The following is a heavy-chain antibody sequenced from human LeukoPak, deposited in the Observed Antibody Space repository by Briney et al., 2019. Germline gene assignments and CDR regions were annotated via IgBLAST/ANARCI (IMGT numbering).Heavy chain of an antibody. D-gene: IGHD5-18*01. CDR2: ISGSGGST. V-gene: IGHV3-23*01. Sequence: GGSLRLSCAAPGFTFSSYAMSWVRQAPGKGLEWVSAISGSGGSTYYADSVKGRFTISRDNSKNTLYLQMNSLRAEDTAVYYCAKEVRGYSYGYEGDYWGQGTLVTVSS. CDR3: AKEVRGYSYGYEGDY. J-gene: IGHJ4*02. CDR1: GFTFSSYA.